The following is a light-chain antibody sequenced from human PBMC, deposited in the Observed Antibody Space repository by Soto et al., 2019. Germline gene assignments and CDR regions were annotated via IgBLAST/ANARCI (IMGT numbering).Light chain of an antibody. CDR2: LNT. J-gene: IGLJ3*02. Sequence: QAVVTQPPSASGTPGQRITISCSGTRSNIGTYTVHWYQQLPGTAPTLLIYLNTQRPSGVPGRFSGSKSGTSASLAIGGLQSEDEADYYCAAWDDSLTAVVFGGGTKVTVL. V-gene: IGLV1-44*01. CDR1: RSNIGTYT. CDR3: AAWDDSLTAVV.